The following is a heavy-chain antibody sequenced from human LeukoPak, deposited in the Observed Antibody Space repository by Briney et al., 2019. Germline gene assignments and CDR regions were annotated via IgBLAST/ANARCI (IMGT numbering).Heavy chain of an antibody. CDR1: GFTFSNYA. D-gene: IGHD2-2*01. CDR2: LSGSGGSA. V-gene: IGHV3-23*01. CDR3: AKVYCSSTSCYGYYYYGMDV. J-gene: IGHJ6*02. Sequence: PGGSLRLSCAASGFTFSNYAMSWVRQAPGKGLEWVSALSGSGGSAYYADSVRGRFTISRDNSKNTLYLQMNSLRAEDTAVYYCAKVYCSSTSCYGYYYYGMDVWGQGTTVTVSS.